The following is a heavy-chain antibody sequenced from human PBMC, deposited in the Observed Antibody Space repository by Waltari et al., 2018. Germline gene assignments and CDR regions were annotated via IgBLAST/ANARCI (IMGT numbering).Heavy chain of an antibody. J-gene: IGHJ4*02. Sequence: QVQLVQSGAEVKKPGSSVKVSCKASGGTFSSYDISWVRQAPGQGLEWMGGIIPILGIANYAQKFQGRVTITAEKSTSTAYMELSSLRSEDTAVYYCARDIASDGSGILLDYWGQGTLVTVSS. CDR2: IIPILGIA. CDR3: ARDIASDGSGILLDY. D-gene: IGHD3-10*01. CDR1: GGTFSSYD. V-gene: IGHV1-69*10.